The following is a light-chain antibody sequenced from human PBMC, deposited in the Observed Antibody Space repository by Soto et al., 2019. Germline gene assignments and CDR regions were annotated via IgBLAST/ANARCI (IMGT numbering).Light chain of an antibody. CDR2: DAS. CDR1: QSISSW. CDR3: QQYNSWRT. Sequence: DIQMTQSPSTLSASVGDRVTIICRASQSISSWLAWYQQKPGKAPKLLIYDASSLESGVPSRFSGSGSGTEFTLTISSLQPDDFATYYCQQYNSWRTFGQGTKVEIK. J-gene: IGKJ1*01. V-gene: IGKV1-5*02.